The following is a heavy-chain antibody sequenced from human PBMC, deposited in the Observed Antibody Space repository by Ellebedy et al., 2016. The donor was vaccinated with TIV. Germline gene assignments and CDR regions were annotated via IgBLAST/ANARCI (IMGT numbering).Heavy chain of an antibody. CDR3: ARVDGSGWYYFAS. V-gene: IGHV4-4*08. CDR1: GGSISTYF. Sequence: MPSETLSLTCTVSGGSISTYFWSRIRQPPGKGLEWIGYVYTSGSTNYNPSLKSRVTISVDRSKNQFSLKLNSVTASDTAVYFCARVDGSGWYYFASWGQGTLVTVSS. CDR2: VYTSGST. D-gene: IGHD6-19*01. J-gene: IGHJ4*02.